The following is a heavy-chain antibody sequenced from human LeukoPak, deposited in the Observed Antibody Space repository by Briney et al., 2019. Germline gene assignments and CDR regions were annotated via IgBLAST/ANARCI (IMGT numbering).Heavy chain of an antibody. Sequence: XSVKVSCKASGYTFTSYGISWVRQAPGQGLEWMGWIYPRDGSTSYAQKFQGRVTVTRDTSTSTVHMELSGLRSEDTAVYYCARDQEGFDYWGQGTLVTVSS. J-gene: IGHJ4*02. CDR1: GYTFTSYG. CDR3: ARDQEGFDY. CDR2: IYPRDGST. V-gene: IGHV1-46*01.